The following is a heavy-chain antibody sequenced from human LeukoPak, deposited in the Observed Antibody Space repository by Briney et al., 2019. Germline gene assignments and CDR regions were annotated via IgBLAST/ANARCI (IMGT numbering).Heavy chain of an antibody. CDR3: AKDFPVVVGGDYYYGMDV. CDR2: TAGADDVI. J-gene: IGHJ6*02. V-gene: IGHV3-23*01. CDR1: GLTFSDYR. D-gene: IGHD2-21*01. Sequence: GGSLRLSCAVSGLTFSDYRMIWVRQAPEKRLEWVAVTAGADDVIQYADSVKGRFTISRDNSKNTLYLQMNSLRAEDTAVYYCAKDFPVVVGGDYYYGMDVWGQGTTVTVSS.